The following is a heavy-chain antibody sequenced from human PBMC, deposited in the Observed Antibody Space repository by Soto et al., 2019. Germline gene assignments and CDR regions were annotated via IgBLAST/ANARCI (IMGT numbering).Heavy chain of an antibody. J-gene: IGHJ6*01. Sequence: QVQLVESGGGVVQPGRSLRLSCAASGFTFSSYGMHWVRQAPGKGLEWVAVISYDGSNKYYADSVKGRFTISRDNSKNTLYLQMNSLRAEDTAVYYCAKDKRAMDYYYYGMDVW. CDR3: AKDKRAMDYYYYGMDV. CDR2: ISYDGSNK. CDR1: GFTFSSYG. D-gene: IGHD5-18*01. V-gene: IGHV3-30*18.